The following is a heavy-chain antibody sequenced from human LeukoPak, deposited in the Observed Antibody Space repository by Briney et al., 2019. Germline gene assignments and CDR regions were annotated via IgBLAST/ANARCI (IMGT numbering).Heavy chain of an antibody. CDR1: GYTFTSYY. D-gene: IGHD6-19*01. V-gene: IGHV1-46*01. CDR3: ARCTAGYSSGWEHFDY. Sequence: ASVKVSCKASGYTFTSYYMHWVRQAPGQGLEWMGIINPSGGSTSYAQKFQGRVTMTRDTSTSTVYMELRSLRSEDTAVYYCARCTAGYSSGWEHFDYWGQGTLVTVSS. J-gene: IGHJ4*02. CDR2: INPSGGST.